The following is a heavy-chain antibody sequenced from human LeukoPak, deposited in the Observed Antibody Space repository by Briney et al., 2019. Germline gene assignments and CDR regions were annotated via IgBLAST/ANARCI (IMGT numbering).Heavy chain of an antibody. D-gene: IGHD6-6*01. CDR1: GYTFPNNY. J-gene: IGHJ6*02. CDR2: INTSGSSR. V-gene: IGHV1-46*01. CDR3: AIVGNSSCYYDMDV. Sequence: ASVKVSCKASGYTFPNNYMHGLRQPPGQGLEWMGIINTSGSSRNYLQKIQGRVTMTSDTSTSTVYMELSSLRSEDTAVYYCAIVGNSSCYYDMDVWGQGTMVTVSS.